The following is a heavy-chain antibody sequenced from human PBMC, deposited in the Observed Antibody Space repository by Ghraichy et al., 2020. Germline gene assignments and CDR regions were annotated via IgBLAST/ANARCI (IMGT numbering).Heavy chain of an antibody. CDR1: GFTFSDYY. D-gene: IGHD6-13*01. CDR3: ARADNSNLHHDYFDY. Sequence: GGSLRLSCAASGFTFSDYYMSWIRQAPGKGLEWVSYISSSSSYTNYADSVKGRFTISRDNAKNSLYLQMNSLRAEDTAVYYCARADNSNLHHDYFDYWGQGTLVTVSS. J-gene: IGHJ4*02. CDR2: ISSSSSYT. V-gene: IGHV3-11*05.